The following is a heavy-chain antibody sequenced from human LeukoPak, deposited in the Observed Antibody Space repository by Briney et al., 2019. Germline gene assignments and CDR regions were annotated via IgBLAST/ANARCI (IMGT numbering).Heavy chain of an antibody. J-gene: IGHJ5*02. Sequence: SETLSLTCTVSGGSISSYYWSWIRQPAGKGLEWIGRIYTSGSTNYNPSLKSRVTISVDTSKNQFSLKLSSVTAADTAVYYCARGVIAAAGKAWFDPWGQGTLVTVSS. D-gene: IGHD6-13*01. CDR1: GGSISSYY. CDR3: ARGVIAAAGKAWFDP. CDR2: IYTSGST. V-gene: IGHV4-4*07.